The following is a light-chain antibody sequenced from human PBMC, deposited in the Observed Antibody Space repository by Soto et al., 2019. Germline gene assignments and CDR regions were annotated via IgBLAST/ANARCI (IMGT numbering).Light chain of an antibody. CDR3: SSYTSSSAVV. CDR2: DVS. V-gene: IGLV2-14*03. CDR1: SSDDGGYDS. J-gene: IGLJ2*01. Sequence: QSVLTQPASVSGSPGQSITISCTGTSSDDGGYDSVSWYQQHPGKAPKLMIYDVSNRPSGVSRRFSGSKSGNTASLTISGLQAEDEADYYCSSYTSSSAVVFGGGTKVTVL.